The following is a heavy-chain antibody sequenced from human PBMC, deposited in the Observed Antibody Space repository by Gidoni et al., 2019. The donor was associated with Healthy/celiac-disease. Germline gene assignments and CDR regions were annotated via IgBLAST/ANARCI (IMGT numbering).Heavy chain of an antibody. V-gene: IGHV3-15*01. D-gene: IGHD6-13*01. CDR1: GFTFSNAW. J-gene: IGHJ4*02. CDR2: IKSKTDGGTT. Sequence: EVQLVESGGGLVKPGGSLRLSCAASGFTFSNAWMSWVRQAPGKGLEWVGRIKSKTDGGTTDYAAPVKGRFTISRDDSKNTLYLQMNSLKTEDTAVYYCTTTDQYSSSWYYFDYWGQGTLVTVSS. CDR3: TTTDQYSSSWYYFDY.